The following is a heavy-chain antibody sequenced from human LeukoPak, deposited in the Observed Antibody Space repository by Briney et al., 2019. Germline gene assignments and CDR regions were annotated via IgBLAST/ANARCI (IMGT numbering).Heavy chain of an antibody. CDR3: ARDHYGSGSYFHDY. CDR2: VYGGGTT. D-gene: IGHD3-10*01. V-gene: IGHV3-53*05. Sequence: GGSLRLSCAVSGFTVSNNYMSWDRQAPGKGLEWVSVVYGGGTTYYADSVKGRFTVSRDNSKNTLYLQMNSLRPEDTAMYYCARDHYGSGSYFHDYWGQGTLVTVSS. CDR1: GFTVSNNY. J-gene: IGHJ4*02.